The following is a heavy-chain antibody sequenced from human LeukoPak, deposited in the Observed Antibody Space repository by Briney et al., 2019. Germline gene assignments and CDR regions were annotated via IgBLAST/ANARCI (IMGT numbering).Heavy chain of an antibody. CDR3: ARDRNYYDSSGYVPFDI. V-gene: IGHV1-2*02. CDR1: GYTFTGYY. J-gene: IGHJ3*02. D-gene: IGHD3-22*01. CDR2: INPNSGGT. Sequence: GASVKVSCETSGYTFTGYYMHWVRQAPGQGLEWMGWINPNSGGTNYAQKFQGRVTMTRDTSISTAYMELSRLRSDDTAVYYCARDRNYYDSSGYVPFDIWGQGTMVTVSS.